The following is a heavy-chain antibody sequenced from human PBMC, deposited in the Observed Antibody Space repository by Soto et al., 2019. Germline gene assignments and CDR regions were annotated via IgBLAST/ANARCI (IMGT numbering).Heavy chain of an antibody. Sequence: QVQLVESGGGVVQPGRSLRLSCAASGFIFSTYGMHWVRQAPGKGLEWVAVIWYDGSNKYYVDSVKGRFTISRDNSKNRLYRQMNSLRVEDAAVYYCARAVGPFDYWGRGTLVTVSS. CDR2: IWYDGSNK. CDR3: ARAVGPFDY. D-gene: IGHD1-26*01. CDR1: GFIFSTYG. V-gene: IGHV3-33*01. J-gene: IGHJ4*02.